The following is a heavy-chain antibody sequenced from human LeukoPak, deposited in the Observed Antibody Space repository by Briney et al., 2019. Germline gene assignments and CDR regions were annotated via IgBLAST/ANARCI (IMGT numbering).Heavy chain of an antibody. Sequence: AVNVSCMVSGYILPELLMHGVRQAPGKGVEGMGGFDREDGGTTYAQTFQGRVTMTEDTSTDTAYMELSSLRSEDMAVYYCAIISRGVHFDYWGQGTLVTVSS. J-gene: IGHJ4*02. V-gene: IGHV1-24*01. CDR3: AIISRGVHFDY. CDR1: GYILPELL. CDR2: FDREDGGT. D-gene: IGHD3-10*01.